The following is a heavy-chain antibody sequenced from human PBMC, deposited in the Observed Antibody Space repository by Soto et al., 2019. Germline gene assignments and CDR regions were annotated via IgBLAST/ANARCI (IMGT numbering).Heavy chain of an antibody. D-gene: IGHD3-3*01. CDR3: ARGGVSTRTFDY. V-gene: IGHV5-51*01. CDR1: GYNFAGYW. J-gene: IGHJ4*02. Sequence: PGESLKISCRGSGYNFAGYWIAWVRQMPGKGLELMGIIYPSDSDTRYRPSFQGQVTISADKSISSAYLQWSSLRASDTAMYYCARGGVSTRTFDYWGQGTPVTVSS. CDR2: IYPSDSDT.